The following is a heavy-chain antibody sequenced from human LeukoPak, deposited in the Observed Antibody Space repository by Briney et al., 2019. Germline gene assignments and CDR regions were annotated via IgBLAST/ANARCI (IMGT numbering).Heavy chain of an antibody. CDR3: ARGLYSSTCPEDY. D-gene: IGHD6-13*01. V-gene: IGHV4-34*01. CDR1: GGSFSGYY. Sequence: SETLSLTCAVYGGSFSGYYWSWIRQPPGKGLEWIGEINHSGSTNYNPSLKSRVTISVDTSKNQFSLKLSSVTAADTAVYYCARGLYSSTCPEDYWGQGTLVTVSS. J-gene: IGHJ4*02. CDR2: INHSGST.